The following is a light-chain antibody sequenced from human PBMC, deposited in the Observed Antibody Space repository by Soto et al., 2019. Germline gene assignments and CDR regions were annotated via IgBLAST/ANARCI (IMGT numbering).Light chain of an antibody. V-gene: IGKV3-15*01. Sequence: EIVMTQSPATLSVSPGERATLSCRASQSVSSNLAWYQQKPGQAPRLLIYGASTRATGIPARFSGSGPGTEFTLTISSLQSEDFAVYYCQQYNNWPPLTVGGGTKVDIK. J-gene: IGKJ4*01. CDR3: QQYNNWPPLT. CDR2: GAS. CDR1: QSVSSN.